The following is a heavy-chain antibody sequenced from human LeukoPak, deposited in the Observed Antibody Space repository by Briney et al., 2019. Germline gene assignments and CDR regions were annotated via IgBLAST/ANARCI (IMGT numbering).Heavy chain of an antibody. V-gene: IGHV4-34*01. D-gene: IGHD1-26*01. Sequence: PSETLSLTCAVYGGSFSGYYWSWIRQPPGKGLEWIGEINHSGSTNYNPSLKSRVTMSVDTSKNQFSLKLSSVTAADTAVYYCARGRRDPGAPPQDWGQGTLVTVSS. CDR1: GGSFSGYY. J-gene: IGHJ4*02. CDR2: INHSGST. CDR3: ARGRRDPGAPPQD.